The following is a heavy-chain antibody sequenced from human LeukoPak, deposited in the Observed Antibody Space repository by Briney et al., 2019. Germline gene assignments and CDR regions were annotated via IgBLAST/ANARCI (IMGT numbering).Heavy chain of an antibody. CDR3: ARGDPHADL. V-gene: IGHV3-48*03. Sequence: GGSLRLSCAASGFDLNTYEMNWVRQTPGKGLEWIADITISGHTKNYADSVKGRFTISRDNARTSLYLQMNSLRVEDTGLYYCARGDPHADLWGQGTLVTVSS. CDR1: GFDLNTYE. J-gene: IGHJ5*02. CDR2: ITISGHTK.